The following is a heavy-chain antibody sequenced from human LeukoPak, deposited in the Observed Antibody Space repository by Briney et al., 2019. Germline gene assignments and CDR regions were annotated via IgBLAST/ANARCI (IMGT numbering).Heavy chain of an antibody. J-gene: IGHJ6*03. V-gene: IGHV4-34*01. D-gene: IGHD6-19*01. Sequence: PSETLSLTCAVYGGSFSGYYWSWIRQPPGKGLEWIGEINHSGSTNYNPSLKSRVTISVDTSKNQFSLNLSSVTAADTAVYYCVRAVAFTSFSYYMDVWGKGTTVTVSS. CDR1: GGSFSGYY. CDR3: VRAVAFTSFSYYMDV. CDR2: INHSGST.